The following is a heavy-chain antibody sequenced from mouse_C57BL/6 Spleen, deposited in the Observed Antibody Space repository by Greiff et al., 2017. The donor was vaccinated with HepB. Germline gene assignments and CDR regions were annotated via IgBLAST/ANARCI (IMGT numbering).Heavy chain of an antibody. CDR2: IDPETGGT. CDR3: TRPYGSSFDY. Sequence: QVQLQQSGAELVRPGASVTLSCKASGYTFTDYEMHWVKQTPVHGLEWIGAIDPETGGTAYNQKFKGKAIQTADKSSSTAYMELRSLTSEDSAVYYCTRPYGSSFDYWGQGTTLTVSS. V-gene: IGHV1-15*01. J-gene: IGHJ2*01. D-gene: IGHD1-1*01. CDR1: GYTFTDYE.